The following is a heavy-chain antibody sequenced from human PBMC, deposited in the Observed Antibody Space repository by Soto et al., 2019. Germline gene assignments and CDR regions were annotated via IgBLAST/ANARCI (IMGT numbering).Heavy chain of an antibody. J-gene: IGHJ6*02. CDR1: GGSFSGYY. CDR2: INHSGNT. V-gene: IGHV4-34*01. CDR3: ARHNYAGSGYYYYYYYGMDV. D-gene: IGHD3-22*01. Sequence: SETLSLTCAVYGGSFSGYYWSWIRQPPGKGLEWIGEINHSGNTNYNPSLKSRVTISVDTSKNQFSLKLSSVTAADTAVYYCARHNYAGSGYYYYYYYGMDVWGQGTTVTVSS.